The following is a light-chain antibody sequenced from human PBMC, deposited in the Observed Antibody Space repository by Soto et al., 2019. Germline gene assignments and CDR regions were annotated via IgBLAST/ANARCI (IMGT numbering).Light chain of an antibody. CDR3: SSYAGSNTDYV. V-gene: IGLV2-8*01. CDR2: EVS. CDR1: SSDVGGYKY. Sequence: QSVLTQPPSASGSPGQSVTSSCTGTSSDVGGYKYVSWYQQHPGKVPKLMIYEVSKRPSGVPDRFSGSKSGNTASLTVSGLQAEDEADYYCSSYAGSNTDYVFGTGTKVTVL. J-gene: IGLJ1*01.